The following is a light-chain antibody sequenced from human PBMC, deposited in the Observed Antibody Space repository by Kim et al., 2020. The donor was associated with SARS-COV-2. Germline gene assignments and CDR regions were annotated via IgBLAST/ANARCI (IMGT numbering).Light chain of an antibody. CDR2: AAS. J-gene: IGKJ1*01. Sequence: ACVEDTDTINCRASKDIRNELGWYQKKPGKAPKVLIAAASNLEAGVPSRFSGSGYGRDITRNINSLQPEDLANYYCLKDYTYPWTFGEGTKVDIK. CDR1: KDIRNE. CDR3: LKDYTYPWT. V-gene: IGKV1-6*01.